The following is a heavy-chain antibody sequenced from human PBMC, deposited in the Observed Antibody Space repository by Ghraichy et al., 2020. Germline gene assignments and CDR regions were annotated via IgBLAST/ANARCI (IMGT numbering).Heavy chain of an antibody. Sequence: GESLNISCAASGFTFSDFGMHWVRQAPGKGLEWVAIIWSDGSNKYYGDSVKGRFTISRDNSKNTLYLQMNSLRAEDTAVYYCARELLYDGVYYYYGLDAWGQATTVTASS. D-gene: IGHD2-8*01. CDR1: GFTFSDFG. J-gene: IGHJ6*02. V-gene: IGHV3-33*08. CDR2: IWSDGSNK. CDR3: ARELLYDGVYYYYGLDA.